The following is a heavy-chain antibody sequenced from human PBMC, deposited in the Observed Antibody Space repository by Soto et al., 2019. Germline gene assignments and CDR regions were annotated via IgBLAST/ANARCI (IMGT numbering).Heavy chain of an antibody. D-gene: IGHD3-16*02. CDR3: ARGLAGLRLGELSPNDY. CDR1: GYTFTSYG. Sequence: QVPLVQSGAEVKKPGASVKVSCKASGYTFTSYGISWVRQAPGQGLEWMGWISAYNGNTNYAQKLQGRVTMTTDTSTSTAYMELRSLRSDDTAVYYCARGLAGLRLGELSPNDYWGQGTLVTVSS. V-gene: IGHV1-18*01. CDR2: ISAYNGNT. J-gene: IGHJ4*02.